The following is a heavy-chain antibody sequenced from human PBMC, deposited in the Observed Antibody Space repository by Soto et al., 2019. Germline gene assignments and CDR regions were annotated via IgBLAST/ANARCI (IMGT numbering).Heavy chain of an antibody. CDR2: INPNSGGT. D-gene: IGHD4-17*01. CDR3: ARELFPLSYGEYPPPYSGMDV. Sequence: ASVKVSCKASGYTFTGYYMHWVRQAPGQGLEWMGWINPNSGGTNYAQKFQGRVTMTRDTSISTAYMELSRLRSDDTAVYYCARELFPLSYGEYPPPYSGMDVWGQGTTVTVSS. J-gene: IGHJ6*02. CDR1: GYTFTGYY. V-gene: IGHV1-2*02.